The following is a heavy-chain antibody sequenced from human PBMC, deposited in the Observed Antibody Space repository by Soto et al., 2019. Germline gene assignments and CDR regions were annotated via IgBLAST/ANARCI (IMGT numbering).Heavy chain of an antibody. CDR3: ARDPWGSGSYFDY. J-gene: IGHJ4*02. CDR1: GGSISSGGYY. V-gene: IGHV4-31*03. Sequence: LSLTCTVSGGSISSGGYYWSWIRQHPGKGLEWIGYIYYSGSTYYNPSLKSRVTISVDTSKNQFSLKLSSVTAADTAVYYCARDPWGSGSYFDYWGQGTLVTVSS. D-gene: IGHD3-10*01. CDR2: IYYSGST.